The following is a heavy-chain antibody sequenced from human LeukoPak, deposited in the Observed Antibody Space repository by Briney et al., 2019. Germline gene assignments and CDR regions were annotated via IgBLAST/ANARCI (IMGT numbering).Heavy chain of an antibody. CDR3: ARTGGIRAVPGPYYFDH. Sequence: GGSLRLSCAASGFTFSAYWMSWVRQAPGKGLEWVANIKQDGSEENYVDSVKGRFTISRDNAKNSLYLQMNSLTAEDTAVYYCARTGGIRAVPGPYYFDHWGQGTLVTVSS. CDR1: GFTFSAYW. J-gene: IGHJ4*02. CDR2: IKQDGSEE. D-gene: IGHD6-19*01. V-gene: IGHV3-7*01.